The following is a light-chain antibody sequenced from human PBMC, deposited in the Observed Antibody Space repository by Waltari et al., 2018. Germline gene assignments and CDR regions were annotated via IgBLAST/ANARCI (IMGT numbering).Light chain of an antibody. J-gene: IGLJ2*01. Sequence: SYELTQPPSVSVSPGQTARITCSGGALPRQYSFWYQQRSGQAPVFVIYKDTERPSGIPERFSGSSSGTRVTLTISGVQAQDEADYYCQSTDNSGTYVVFGGGTKLTVL. CDR3: QSTDNSGTYVV. CDR2: KDT. CDR1: ALPRQY. V-gene: IGLV3-25*03.